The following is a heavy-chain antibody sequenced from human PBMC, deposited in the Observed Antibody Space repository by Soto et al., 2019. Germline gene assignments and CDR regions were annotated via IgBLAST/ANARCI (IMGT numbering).Heavy chain of an antibody. V-gene: IGHV1-18*01. J-gene: IGHJ4*02. CDR3: ARDAAVGLFDY. D-gene: IGHD1-26*01. CDR2: INPYNGNT. Sequence: QVQLVQSGAEVKKPGASVKVSCKASGYPFTSYGISWVRQAPGQGLEWMGWINPYNGNTKYAQKLQGRVTMTTDTATSTAYMELRSLRSDDTAVYYCARDAAVGLFDYWGQGTLVTVSS. CDR1: GYPFTSYG.